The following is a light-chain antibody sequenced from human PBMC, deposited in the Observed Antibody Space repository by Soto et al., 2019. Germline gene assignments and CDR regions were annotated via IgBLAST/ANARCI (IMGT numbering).Light chain of an antibody. V-gene: IGKV3-20*01. Sequence: EIVLTQSPGTLSLSPGERATLSCRASQSVKSNYLAWYQQKPGQPPTLLIHLTSTRATGIPDRFSGSGSGTDFTLTITRLEPDDFAVYYCLQYGDSLSFGGGTSVEI. J-gene: IGKJ4*01. CDR1: QSVKSNY. CDR2: LTS. CDR3: LQYGDSLS.